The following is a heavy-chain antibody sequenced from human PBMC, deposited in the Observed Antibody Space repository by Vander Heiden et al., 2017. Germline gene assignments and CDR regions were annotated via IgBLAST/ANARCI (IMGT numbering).Heavy chain of an antibody. Sequence: QVQLVESGGGVVQPGRSLRLSCAASGFTFSSYGMHWVRQAPDKGLEWVAVIWYDGSNKYYADSVKGRFTISRDNSKNTLYLQMNSLRAEDTAVYYCARPQGATFFDYWGQGTLVTVSS. CDR3: ARPQGATFFDY. CDR1: GFTFSSYG. J-gene: IGHJ4*02. V-gene: IGHV3-33*01. CDR2: IWYDGSNK. D-gene: IGHD1-26*01.